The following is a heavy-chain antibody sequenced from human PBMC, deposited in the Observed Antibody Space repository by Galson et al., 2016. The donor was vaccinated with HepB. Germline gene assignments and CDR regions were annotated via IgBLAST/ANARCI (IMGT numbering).Heavy chain of an antibody. D-gene: IGHD4-11*01. J-gene: IGHJ4*02. CDR2: IHSSGTT. CDR3: ARFRRLTVTPFDY. V-gene: IGHV4-31*03. CDR1: GDSISSPGYY. Sequence: TLSLTCTVSGDSISSPGYYWSWIRQHPGKGLEWLGDIHSSGTTYYHPSLESRLTLSIDTSKNQFSLSLSATAAADTAVYYCARFRRLTVTPFDYWGRGTLVTVSS.